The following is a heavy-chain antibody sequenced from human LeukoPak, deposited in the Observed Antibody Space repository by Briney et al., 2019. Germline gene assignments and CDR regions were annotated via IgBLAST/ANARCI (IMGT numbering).Heavy chain of an antibody. D-gene: IGHD2-15*01. CDR1: GFTVSSNY. Sequence: GGSLRLSRAVSGFTVSSNYMNWVRQAPGKGLEWVSVIYSGGSTYYADSVKGRFTISRDNSKNTLDLQMKSLRAEDTAVYYCASGGTGGDAFDIWGQGTMVTVSS. CDR2: IYSGGST. V-gene: IGHV3-53*01. J-gene: IGHJ3*02. CDR3: ASGGTGGDAFDI.